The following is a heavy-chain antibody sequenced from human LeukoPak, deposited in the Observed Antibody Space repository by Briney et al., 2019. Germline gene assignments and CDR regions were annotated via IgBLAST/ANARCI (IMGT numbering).Heavy chain of an antibody. V-gene: IGHV1-69*13. J-gene: IGHJ4*02. CDR3: ARGNSGYALGDY. CDR1: GGTFSSYA. D-gene: IGHD5-12*01. CDR2: IIPIFGTA. Sequence: EASMTVSCTASGGTFSSYAISWVRQAPGQGLEWMGGIIPIFGTANYAQKFQGRVTITADESTSTAYMELSSLRSEDTAVYYCARGNSGYALGDYWGQGTLVTVSS.